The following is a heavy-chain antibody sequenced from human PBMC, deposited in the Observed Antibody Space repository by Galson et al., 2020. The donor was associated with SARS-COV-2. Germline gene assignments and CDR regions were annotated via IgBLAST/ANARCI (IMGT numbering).Heavy chain of an antibody. D-gene: IGHD2-8*01. CDR1: GFTFSSYG. CDR3: AKDRGYCTNGVCYSGTYLDLYYYGMDV. J-gene: IGHJ6*02. Sequence: GESLKISCAASGFTFSSYGMHWVRQAPGKGLEWVAVISYDGSNKYYADSVKGRFTISRDNSKNTLYLQMNSLRAEDTAVYYCAKDRGYCTNGVCYSGTYLDLYYYGMDVCGQGTTRTVSS. CDR2: ISYDGSNK. V-gene: IGHV3-30*18.